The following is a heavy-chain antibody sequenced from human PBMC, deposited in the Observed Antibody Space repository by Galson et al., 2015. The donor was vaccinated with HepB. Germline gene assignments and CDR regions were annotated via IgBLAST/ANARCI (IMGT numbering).Heavy chain of an antibody. V-gene: IGHV1-2*02. J-gene: IGHJ5*02. CDR2: INPNSGGT. Sequence: SVKVSCKASGSTFTGYYMHWVRQAPGQGLEWMGWINPNSGGTNYAQKFQGRVTMTRDTSISTAYMELSRLRSDDTAVYYCARGGSRIGIGYNWNCFDPWGQGTLVTVSS. D-gene: IGHD1-20*01. CDR1: GSTFTGYY. CDR3: ARGGSRIGIGYNWNCFDP.